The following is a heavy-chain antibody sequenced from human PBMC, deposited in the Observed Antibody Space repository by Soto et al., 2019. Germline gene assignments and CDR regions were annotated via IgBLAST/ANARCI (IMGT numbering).Heavy chain of an antibody. J-gene: IGHJ6*02. CDR3: ARLLRHNYYGMDV. D-gene: IGHD5-12*01. Sequence: SENLSLTCTVSGGCISSGSYYCGWIRQPPGKGLEWIGSIYYSGSTYYNPSLKSRVTISVDTSKNQFSLKLSSVTAADTAVYYCARLLRHNYYGMDVWGQGTTVS. CDR2: IYYSGST. CDR1: GGCISSGSYY. V-gene: IGHV4-39*01.